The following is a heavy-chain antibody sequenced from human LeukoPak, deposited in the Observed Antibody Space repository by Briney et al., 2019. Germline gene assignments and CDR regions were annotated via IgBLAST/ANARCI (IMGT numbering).Heavy chain of an antibody. CDR2: IIPIFGTA. V-gene: IGHV1-69*01. J-gene: IGHJ6*03. CDR3: ARGARSYYDFWSGYSRVDYYYYMDV. D-gene: IGHD3-3*01. Sequence: SVKVSCKASGGTFSSYATSWVRQAPGQGLEWMGGIIPIFGTANYAQKVQGRVTITADESTSTAYMELSSLRSEDTAVYYCARGARSYYDFWSGYSRVDYYYYMDVWGKGTTVTVSS. CDR1: GGTFSSYA.